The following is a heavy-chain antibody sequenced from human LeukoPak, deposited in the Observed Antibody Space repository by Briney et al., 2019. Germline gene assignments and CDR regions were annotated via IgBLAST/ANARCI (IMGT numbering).Heavy chain of an antibody. D-gene: IGHD4-17*01. CDR2: IIPILGIA. CDR1: GGTFSSYA. J-gene: IGHJ3*02. Sequence: ASVKVSCKASGGTFSSYAISWVRQAPGQGLEWMGRIIPILGIANYAQKFQGRVTITADKSTSTAYMELSSLRSEDTAVYYCARKADYGDYENAFDIWGQGTMVTVSS. CDR3: ARKADYGDYENAFDI. V-gene: IGHV1-69*04.